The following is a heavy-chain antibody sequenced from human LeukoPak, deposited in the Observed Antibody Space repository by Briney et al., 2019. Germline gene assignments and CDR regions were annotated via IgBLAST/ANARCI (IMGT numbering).Heavy chain of an antibody. D-gene: IGHD2-8*01. CDR3: ARLASCTNAVCFSDSYSMDV. V-gene: IGHV5-51*01. J-gene: IGHJ6*03. Sequence: GESLKISRNGSGYSFTRYWIGWGRQMPGQGLGGVGIIDPDDSEAKHSPSFQGQVTISADKSITTAYLQCSSLKASDTALYYSARLASCTNAVCFSDSYSMDVWGRGTTVTV. CDR1: GYSFTRYW. CDR2: IDPDDSEA.